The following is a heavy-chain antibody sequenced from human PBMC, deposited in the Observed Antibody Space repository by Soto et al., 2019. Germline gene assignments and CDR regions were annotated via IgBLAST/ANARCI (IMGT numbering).Heavy chain of an antibody. J-gene: IGHJ5*02. CDR2: IYGGDSDT. Sequence: GESLKISCNGSGYNFDTYWIGWVRQMPGKGLEWIGIIYGGDSDTRYNPSFQGQVTMSADKSLSTAYLQWSSLKASDTAIYFCARSAYVDAKFDPWGQGTLVTVSS. D-gene: IGHD3-16*01. CDR1: GYNFDTYW. V-gene: IGHV5-51*01. CDR3: ARSAYVDAKFDP.